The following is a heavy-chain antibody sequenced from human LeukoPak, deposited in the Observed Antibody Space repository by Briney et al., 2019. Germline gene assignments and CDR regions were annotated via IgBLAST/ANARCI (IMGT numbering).Heavy chain of an antibody. D-gene: IGHD1-1*01. V-gene: IGHV4-59*08. J-gene: IGHJ2*01. CDR1: GGSISSYY. CDR3: ARPRTTGTTNWYFDL. CDR2: IYYSGGA. Sequence: SETLSLTCTVSGGSISSYYWSWIRQPPGKGLEWSGYIYYSGGAKYNPSLKSRVTISIHPSKNQFSLQLSSVTDADTAVYYCARPRTTGTTNWYFDLWGRGTLVTVSS.